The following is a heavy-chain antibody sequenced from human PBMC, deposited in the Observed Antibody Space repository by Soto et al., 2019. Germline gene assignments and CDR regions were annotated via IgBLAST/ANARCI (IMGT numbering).Heavy chain of an antibody. CDR1: GFTSSNYA. V-gene: IGHV3-23*01. CDR2: ISGSSDSS. J-gene: IGHJ6*02. D-gene: IGHD6-19*01. Sequence: GGSLRLSCAASGFTSSNYAMSWVRQAPGKGLEWVSGISGSSDSSYYAESVKGRFTISRDTSKNTLYLQMNSLGAEDTAVYYCGKGGVAGTYPYYYYYYGIDVWGQGTTVTVSS. CDR3: GKGGVAGTYPYYYYYYGIDV.